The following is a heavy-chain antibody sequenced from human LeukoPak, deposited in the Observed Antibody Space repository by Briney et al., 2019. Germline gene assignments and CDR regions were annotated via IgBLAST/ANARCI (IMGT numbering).Heavy chain of an antibody. J-gene: IGHJ6*02. D-gene: IGHD2-21*02. V-gene: IGHV4-39*01. CDR2: IYYSGSA. Sequence: PSETLSLTCTVSGGSISSSRYYWGWIRQPPGKGLEWIGSIYYSGSAYYNPSLKSRVTISVDTSKNQFSLRLRSVAAADTAVYYCASSNCDGDCYYHYYYGMDVWGQGTTVTVSS. CDR3: ASSNCDGDCYYHYYYGMDV. CDR1: GGSISSSRYY.